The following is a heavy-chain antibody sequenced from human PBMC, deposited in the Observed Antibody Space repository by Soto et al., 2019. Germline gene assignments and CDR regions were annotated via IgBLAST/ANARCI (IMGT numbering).Heavy chain of an antibody. V-gene: IGHV1-69*01. CDR3: ARGGEMATINGYFDY. J-gene: IGHJ4*02. CDR2: IIPIFGTA. CDR1: GGTFSSYA. D-gene: IGHD5-12*01. Sequence: QVQLVQSGAEVKKPGSSVKVSCKASGGTFSSYAISWVRQAPGQGLEWMGGIIPIFGTANYAQKFQGRVTITADESTSTDYMELSSVRSEDTAVYYCARGGEMATINGYFDYWGQGTLVTVSS.